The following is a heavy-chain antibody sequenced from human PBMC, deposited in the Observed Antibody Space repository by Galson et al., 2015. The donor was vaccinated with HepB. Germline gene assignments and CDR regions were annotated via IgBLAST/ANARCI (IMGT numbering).Heavy chain of an antibody. CDR1: GYTFTSYA. Sequence: SVKVSCKASGYTFTSYAMHWVRQAPGQRLEWMGWINAGNGNTKYSQKFQGRVTITRDTSASTAYMELSSLRSEDTAVFYGARGGRYCSGGSCYGVGYFDLWGRGTLVTVSS. D-gene: IGHD2-15*01. CDR2: INAGNGNT. V-gene: IGHV1-3*01. J-gene: IGHJ2*01. CDR3: ARGGRYCSGGSCYGVGYFDL.